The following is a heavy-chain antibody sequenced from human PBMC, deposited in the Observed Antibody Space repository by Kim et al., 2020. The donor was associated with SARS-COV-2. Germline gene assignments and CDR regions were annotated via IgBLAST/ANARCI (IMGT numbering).Heavy chain of an antibody. D-gene: IGHD4-4*01. CDR3: TSDTVLYGLDV. V-gene: IGHV3-74*01. CDR1: GFTVTDYW. CDR2: IRSGGTGI. Sequence: GGSLRLSCATSGFTVTDYWMHWVRQAPGKGLVWVSRIRSGGTGISYADSVKGRFTISRDNGNNTLYLQMNNRRAEDTALYYCTSDTVLYGLDVWGQGTPVTVSS. J-gene: IGHJ6*02.